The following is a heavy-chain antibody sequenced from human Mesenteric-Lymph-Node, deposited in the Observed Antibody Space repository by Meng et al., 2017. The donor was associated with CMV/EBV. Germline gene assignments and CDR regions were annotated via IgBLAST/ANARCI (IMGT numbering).Heavy chain of an antibody. CDR2: ISSSSYI. J-gene: IGHJ4*02. CDR1: GFTFSSYS. CDR3: ASSGIAAAGRLFDY. D-gene: IGHD6-13*01. V-gene: IGHV3-21*01. Sequence: GESLKISCAASGFTFSSYSMNWVRQAPGKGLEWVSSISSSSYIYYADSVKGRFTISRDNAKNSLYLQMNSLRAEDTAVYYCASSGIAAAGRLFDYWGQGTLVTVSS.